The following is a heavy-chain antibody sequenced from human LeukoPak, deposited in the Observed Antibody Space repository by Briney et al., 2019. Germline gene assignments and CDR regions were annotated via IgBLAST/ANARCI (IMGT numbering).Heavy chain of an antibody. D-gene: IGHD2-2*01. J-gene: IGHJ4*02. CDR1: GGTFSSYA. V-gene: IGHV1-69*13. Sequence: ASVKVSCKASGGTFSSYAISWVRQAPGQGLEWMGGIIPIFGTANYAQKFQGRVTITADESTSTAYMELSSLRSEDTAVYYCARDVDCSSTSCPQPAFDYWGQGTLVTVSS. CDR2: IIPIFGTA. CDR3: ARDVDCSSTSCPQPAFDY.